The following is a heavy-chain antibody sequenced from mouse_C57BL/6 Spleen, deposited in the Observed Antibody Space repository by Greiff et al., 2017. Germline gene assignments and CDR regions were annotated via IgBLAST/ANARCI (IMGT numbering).Heavy chain of an antibody. J-gene: IGHJ2*01. CDR3: ARNSNYEDYYFDY. Sequence: QVQLQQSGAELMKPGASVKLSCKATGYTFTGYWIEWVKQRPGHGLEWIGEILPGSSSTNYNEKFKGKATFTADTSSNTAYMQLSSLTTEDSAIYYCARNSNYEDYYFDYWGQGTTLTVSS. D-gene: IGHD2-5*01. CDR1: GYTFTGYW. V-gene: IGHV1-9*01. CDR2: ILPGSSST.